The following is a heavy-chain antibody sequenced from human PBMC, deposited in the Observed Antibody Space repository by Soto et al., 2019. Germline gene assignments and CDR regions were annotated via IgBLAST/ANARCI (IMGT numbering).Heavy chain of an antibody. J-gene: IGHJ6*03. CDR2: IKQDGSEK. CDR3: AGDQGPNYMAV. Sequence: GGSLRLSCAASGFTFSSYWMSWVRQAPGKGLEWVANIKQDGSEKYYVDSVRGRFTISRDNAKNSVYLQMNSLRAEDTAVYYCAGDQGPNYMAVWGKGTTVTVSS. CDR1: GFTFSSYW. V-gene: IGHV3-7*03.